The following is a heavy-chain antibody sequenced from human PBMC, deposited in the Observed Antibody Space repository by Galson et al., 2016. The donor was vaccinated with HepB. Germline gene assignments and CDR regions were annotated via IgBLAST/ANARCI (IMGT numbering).Heavy chain of an antibody. CDR1: GFTFNSYD. V-gene: IGHV3-30*18. J-gene: IGHJ4*02. D-gene: IGHD1-26*01. CDR2: KSYYGNNE. Sequence: SLRLSCAASGFTFNSYDMFWVRQAPGKGLEWVALKSYYGNNEYYADSVRGRFTVSRDNSKNTLYLQMSSLRAEDAALYYCAKTLNPTSGPFDNWGQGTLVAVSS. CDR3: AKTLNPTSGPFDN.